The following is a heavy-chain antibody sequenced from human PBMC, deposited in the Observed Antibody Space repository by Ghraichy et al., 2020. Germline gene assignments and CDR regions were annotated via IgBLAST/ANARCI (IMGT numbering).Heavy chain of an antibody. J-gene: IGHJ4*02. CDR2: ISYDGTIK. CDR1: GFTFSSYA. V-gene: IGHV3-30*14. D-gene: IGHD6-19*01. CDR3: ATTRTRIAVAGLPSVANIDY. Sequence: GGSLRLSCAASGFTFSSYAMHWVRQAPGKGLAWVAVISYDGTIKYYADSVKGRFTISRDNSKNTMYLQMNSLRPEDTAVYYCATTRTRIAVAGLPSVANIDYWGQGTLVTVSS.